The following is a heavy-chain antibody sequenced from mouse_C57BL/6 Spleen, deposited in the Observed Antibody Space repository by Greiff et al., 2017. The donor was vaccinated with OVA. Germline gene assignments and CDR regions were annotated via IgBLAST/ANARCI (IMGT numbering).Heavy chain of an antibody. V-gene: IGHV1-55*01. Sequence: VQLQQPGAELVKPGASVKMSCKASGYTFTSYWITWVKQRPGQGLEWIGDIYPGSGSTIYNEKFKSKATLTVDTSSSTAYMQLSSLTSEDSAVYYCAREGGDYHWYFDVWGTGTTVTVSS. CDR3: AREGGDYHWYFDV. J-gene: IGHJ1*03. CDR1: GYTFTSYW. CDR2: IYPGSGST. D-gene: IGHD2-4*01.